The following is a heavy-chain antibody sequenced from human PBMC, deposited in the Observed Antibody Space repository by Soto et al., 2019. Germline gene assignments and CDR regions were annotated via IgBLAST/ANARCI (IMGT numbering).Heavy chain of an antibody. Sequence: QVQLVQSGPEVKKPGASVKVSCKASGYTFTSHDINWVRQATGQGLEWMGWMDPNRGLRGYAQKFQGRVTMTWNTSISTAYMELSSLRSEDTAVYYCARVKIAVTGPVEAFDVWGQGTVVTVSS. CDR2: MDPNRGLR. CDR3: ARVKIAVTGPVEAFDV. J-gene: IGHJ3*01. CDR1: GYTFTSHD. D-gene: IGHD6-19*01. V-gene: IGHV1-8*01.